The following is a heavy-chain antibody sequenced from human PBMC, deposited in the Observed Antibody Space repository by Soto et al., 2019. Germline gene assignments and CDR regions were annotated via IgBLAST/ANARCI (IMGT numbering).Heavy chain of an antibody. CDR3: ARGSLYCSGGSCYPWFDP. D-gene: IGHD2-15*01. J-gene: IGHJ5*02. V-gene: IGHV4-30-4*01. CDR1: GGSISSGDYY. Sequence: ASETLSLTCTVSGGSISSGDYYWSWIRQPPGKGLEWIGYIYYSGSTYYNPSLKSRVTISVDTSKNQFSLKLSSVTAADTAVYYCARGSLYCSGGSCYPWFDPWGQGTLVTVSS. CDR2: IYYSGST.